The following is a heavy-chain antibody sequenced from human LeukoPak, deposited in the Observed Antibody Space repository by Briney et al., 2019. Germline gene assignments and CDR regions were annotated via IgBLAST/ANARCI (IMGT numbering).Heavy chain of an antibody. CDR2: INHSGST. CDR1: GGSFSVYY. V-gene: IGHV4-34*01. CDR3: ARGLRYQTDKGPFDY. Sequence: SETLSLTCAVYGGSFSVYYWSWIRQPPGKGLEWIGEINHSGSTNYNPSLKSRVTISVDTSKNQFSLKLSSVTAAGTAVYYCARGLRYQTDKGPFDYWGQGTLVTVSS. D-gene: IGHD5/OR15-5a*01. J-gene: IGHJ4*02.